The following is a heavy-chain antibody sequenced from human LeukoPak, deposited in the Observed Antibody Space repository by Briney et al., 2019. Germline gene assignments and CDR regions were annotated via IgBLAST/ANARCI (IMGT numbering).Heavy chain of an antibody. J-gene: IGHJ5*02. CDR3: AGGQLGWFDP. CDR1: GGSISSYY. V-gene: IGHV4-59*12. Sequence: PSETLSLTCTVSGGSISSYYWSWIRQPPGKGLEWIGYIYYSGSTYYNPSLKSRVTISVDTSKNQFSLKLSSVTAADTAVYYCAGGQLGWFDPWGQGTLVTVSS. D-gene: IGHD3-10*01. CDR2: IYYSGST.